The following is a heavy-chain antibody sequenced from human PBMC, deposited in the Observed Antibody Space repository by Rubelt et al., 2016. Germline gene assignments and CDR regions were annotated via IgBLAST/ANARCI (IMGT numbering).Heavy chain of an antibody. D-gene: IGHD1-26*01. Sequence: QVQLQESGPGLVKPSETLSLTCTVSGYSISSGYYWGWIRQPPGKGLEWIGSIYHSGSTYYNPSLKSLVTISVEPSKNRFSLKLGSVTVADTAVYYCARDREAVVGGTTFDAFGIGGQGTMVTVSS. CDR2: IYHSGST. CDR1: GYSISSGYY. CDR3: ARDREAVVGGTTFDAFGI. V-gene: IGHV4-38-2*02. J-gene: IGHJ3*02.